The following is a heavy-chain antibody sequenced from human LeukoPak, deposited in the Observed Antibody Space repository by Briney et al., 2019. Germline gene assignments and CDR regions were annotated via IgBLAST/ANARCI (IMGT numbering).Heavy chain of an antibody. Sequence: PGGSLRLSCTISGLTFDDDTVGWVRQAPGKGLEWVGCIRSKAAGGTSHYAASVRGKFTISRDESKTIVYLQMNSPKTEDTAVYYCTREFKFRNNADYWGQGTLVTVSS. CDR1: GLTFDDDT. V-gene: IGHV3-49*04. CDR2: IRSKAAGGTS. J-gene: IGHJ4*02. D-gene: IGHD1/OR15-1a*01. CDR3: TREFKFRNNADY.